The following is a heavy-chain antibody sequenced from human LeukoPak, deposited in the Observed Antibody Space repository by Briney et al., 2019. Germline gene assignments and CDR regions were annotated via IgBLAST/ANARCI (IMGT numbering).Heavy chain of an antibody. J-gene: IGHJ4*02. CDR3: ASDGHSHAN. V-gene: IGHV3-7*01. CDR1: GFTFSSYW. D-gene: IGHD2-2*01. Sequence: GGSLRLSCAASGFTFSSYWMSWVGQVPGRGLGGVANIKHDGSERYYVDSVRGRFTISRDNAKKSLYLQMNSLRAEDTAVYYCASDGHSHANWGQGTLVTVSS. CDR2: IKHDGSER.